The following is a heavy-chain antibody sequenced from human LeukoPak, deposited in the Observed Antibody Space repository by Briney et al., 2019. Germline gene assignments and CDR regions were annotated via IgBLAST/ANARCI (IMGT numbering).Heavy chain of an antibody. CDR2: IYTSGST. D-gene: IGHD6-13*01. J-gene: IGHJ4*02. CDR1: GGSISSGSYY. Sequence: ASETLSLTCTVSGGSISSGSYYWSWIRQPAGKGLEWIGRIYTSGSTNYNPSLKSRVTISVDTSKNQFSLKLSSVTAADTAVYYCARAMGQQLEFRGQGTLVTVSS. V-gene: IGHV4-61*02. CDR3: ARAMGQQLEF.